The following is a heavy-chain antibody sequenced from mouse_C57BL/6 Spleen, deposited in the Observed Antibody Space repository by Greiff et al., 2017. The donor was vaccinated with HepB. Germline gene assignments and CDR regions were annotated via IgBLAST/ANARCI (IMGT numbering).Heavy chain of an antibody. D-gene: IGHD2-12*01. V-gene: IGHV1-52*01. Sequence: VQLQQPGAELVRPESSVKLSCKASGYTFTSYWMHWVKQRPIQGLEWIGNIDPSDSETHYNQKFKDKATLTVDKSSSTAYMQLSSLTSEDSAVYYCAVTINYAMDYWGQGTSVTVSS. CDR2: IDPSDSET. CDR1: GYTFTSYW. CDR3: AVTINYAMDY. J-gene: IGHJ4*01.